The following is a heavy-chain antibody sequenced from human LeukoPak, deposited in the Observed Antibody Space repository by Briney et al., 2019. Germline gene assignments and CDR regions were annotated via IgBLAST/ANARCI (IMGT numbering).Heavy chain of an antibody. D-gene: IGHD4-17*01. V-gene: IGHV1-2*06. J-gene: IGHJ4*02. CDR2: INPNSGGT. CDR3: ASTDYGDYKF. Sequence: ASVKVSCKASGYTFTGYYMHWVRQAPGQGLEWMGRINPNSGGTNYAQKFQGRVTMTRDTSISTAYMEPSRLRSDDTAVYYCASTDYGDYKFWGQGTLVTVSS. CDR1: GYTFTGYY.